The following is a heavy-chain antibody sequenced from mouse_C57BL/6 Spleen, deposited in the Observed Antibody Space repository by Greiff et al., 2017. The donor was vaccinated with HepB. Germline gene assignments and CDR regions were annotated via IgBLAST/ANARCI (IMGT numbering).Heavy chain of an antibody. CDR3: ARGFPCYFDY. CDR2: IHPNSGST. Sequence: VQLQQPGAELVKPGASVKLSCKASGYTFTSYWMHWVKQRPGQGLEWIGMIHPNSGSTYYNEKFKSKATLTVDKTSSTAYMQLSSLTSEDSAVYYCARGFPCYFDYWGQGTTLTVSS. CDR1: GYTFTSYW. J-gene: IGHJ2*01. V-gene: IGHV1-64*01.